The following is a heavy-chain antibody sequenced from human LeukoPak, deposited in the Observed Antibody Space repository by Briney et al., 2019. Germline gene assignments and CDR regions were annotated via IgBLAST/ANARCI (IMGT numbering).Heavy chain of an antibody. J-gene: IGHJ6*02. Sequence: QSGGSLRLSCAASGFTFSSYAMSWVRQAPGKGLEYVSAISSNGGTTYYADSVKGRFTISRDNSKNTLYLQMSSLRAEDTAVYYCVKGGEWLTTYYYYGMDVWGQGTTVTVSS. D-gene: IGHD3-16*01. CDR3: VKGGEWLTTYYYYGMDV. V-gene: IGHV3-64D*06. CDR2: ISSNGGTT. CDR1: GFTFSSYA.